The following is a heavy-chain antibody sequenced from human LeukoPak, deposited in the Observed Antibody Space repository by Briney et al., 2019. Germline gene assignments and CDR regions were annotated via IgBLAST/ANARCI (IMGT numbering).Heavy chain of an antibody. CDR3: ARGFLAAPNSYFDY. Sequence: GGSLRLSCAASGFTFSSYAMHWVRQAPGKGLEWVAVISYDGSNKYYADSVKGRFTISRDNSKNTLYLQMNSLRAEDTAVYYCARGFLAAPNSYFDYWGQGTMVTVSS. CDR2: ISYDGSNK. V-gene: IGHV3-30-3*01. D-gene: IGHD6-13*01. CDR1: GFTFSSYA. J-gene: IGHJ4*03.